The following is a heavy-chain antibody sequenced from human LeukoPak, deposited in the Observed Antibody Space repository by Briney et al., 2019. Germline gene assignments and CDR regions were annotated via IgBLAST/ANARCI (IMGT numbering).Heavy chain of an antibody. CDR3: ARGGILTGYLDYYYYGMDV. Sequence: GASVKVSCKASGYDFSAYWMHWVRQAPGQGPEWMGAINPAGDGTTYGQRFQGRVTLTRDTSTSTAYMELRSLRSDDTAVYYCARGGILTGYLDYYYYGMDVWGQGTTVTVSS. D-gene: IGHD3-9*01. V-gene: IGHV1-46*01. J-gene: IGHJ6*02. CDR2: INPAGDGT. CDR1: GYDFSAYW.